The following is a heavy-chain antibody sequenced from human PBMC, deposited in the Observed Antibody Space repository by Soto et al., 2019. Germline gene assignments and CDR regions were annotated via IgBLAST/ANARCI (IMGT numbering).Heavy chain of an antibody. CDR1: GGSIRTSY. V-gene: IGHV4-59*01. CDR3: ARDAFEI. CDR2: TYNSGST. Sequence: SETLSLTCTVSGGSIRTSYWSWIRQPPGKGLEWIGYTYNSGSTNYNPSLKSRVTISVDTSKNQFSLHLSSVTAADTAVYYCARDAFEIWGQGTMVTVSS. J-gene: IGHJ3*02.